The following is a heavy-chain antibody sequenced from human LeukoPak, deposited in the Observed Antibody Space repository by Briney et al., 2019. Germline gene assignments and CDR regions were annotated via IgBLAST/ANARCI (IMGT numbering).Heavy chain of an antibody. CDR1: GYTFTSYG. CDR2: ISAYNGNT. CDR3: ARDPNYEGLRLGELSRNYFDY. V-gene: IGHV1-18*01. Sequence: GASVKVSCKASGYTFTSYGISWVRQAPGQGLEWMGWISAYNGNTNYAQKLQGRVTMTTDTSTSTAYMELRSLRSDDTAVYYCARDPNYEGLRLGELSRNYFDYWGQGTLVTVSS. D-gene: IGHD3-16*02. J-gene: IGHJ4*02.